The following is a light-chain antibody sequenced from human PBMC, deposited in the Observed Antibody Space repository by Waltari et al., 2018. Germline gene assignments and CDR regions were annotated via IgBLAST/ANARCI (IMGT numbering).Light chain of an antibody. Sequence: EIVLTQSPGTLSLSPGERVTLSCRASQSISSSFLAWYRQKPGQAPSLLIHGASSRATVIPDRFSGSGSGTDFTLTISRLEPEDFAVYYCQQYGSSPPFTFGQGTKLEI. V-gene: IGKV3-20*01. J-gene: IGKJ2*01. CDR3: QQYGSSPPFT. CDR2: GAS. CDR1: QSISSSF.